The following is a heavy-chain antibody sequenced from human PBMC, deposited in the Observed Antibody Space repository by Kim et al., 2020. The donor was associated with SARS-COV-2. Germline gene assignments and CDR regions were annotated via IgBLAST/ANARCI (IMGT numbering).Heavy chain of an antibody. V-gene: IGHV3-30-3*01. Sequence: GGSLRLSCAASGFTFSYCSMHWVRQAPGKGLEWVAAISYDGSNKYYADSVKGRFTISRDNSKTTPFMQMNSLRAGETAVYSCASQLILVQLVPPPTFDYWVEGTLVTVSP. CDR3: ASQLILVQLVPPPTFDY. D-gene: IGHD6-6*01. CDR1: GFTFSYCS. CDR2: ISYDGSNK. J-gene: IGHJ4*02.